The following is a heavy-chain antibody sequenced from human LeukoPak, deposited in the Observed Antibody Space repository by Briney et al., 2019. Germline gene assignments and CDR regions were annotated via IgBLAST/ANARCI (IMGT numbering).Heavy chain of an antibody. J-gene: IGHJ6*03. Sequence: SETLSLTCAVYGGSFSGYYWSWIRQPPGKGLEWIGEINHSGSTNYNPSLKRRVTIPVDTSKNQFSLTLSSVTAADTAVYYWARHRWYYGSGSYPHSCYMDVWGKGTTVTISS. CDR1: GGSFSGYY. D-gene: IGHD3-10*01. CDR3: ARHRWYYGSGSYPHSCYMDV. V-gene: IGHV4-34*01. CDR2: INHSGST.